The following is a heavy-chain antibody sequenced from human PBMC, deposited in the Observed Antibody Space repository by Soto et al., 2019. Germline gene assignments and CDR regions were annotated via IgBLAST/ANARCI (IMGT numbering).Heavy chain of an antibody. V-gene: IGHV3-23*01. CDR1: GFTFSSYA. CDR2: ISGSGGST. Sequence: GGSLRLSCAASGFTFSSYAMSWVRQAPGKGLEWVSAISGSGGSTYYADSVKGRFTISRDNSKNTLYLQMNSLRAEDTAVYYCAKDKRFIYFWCGYYPGPIPYYYGMDVWGQGTTVTVSS. D-gene: IGHD3-3*01. CDR3: AKDKRFIYFWCGYYPGPIPYYYGMDV. J-gene: IGHJ6*02.